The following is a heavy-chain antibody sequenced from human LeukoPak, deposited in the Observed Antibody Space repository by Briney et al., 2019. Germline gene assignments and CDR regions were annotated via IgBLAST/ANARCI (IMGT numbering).Heavy chain of an antibody. CDR3: AASLWFGIYPDY. D-gene: IGHD3-10*01. J-gene: IGHJ4*02. CDR1: SGSFSGYY. CDR2: FNHNWGA. Sequence: PSETLSLTCAVYSGSFSGYYWTWFRQPPGKGLEWIGEFNHNWGAKYNPSLKSRVTISEDTSNNHLSLSLNSVTTADTAVYYCAASLWFGIYPDYWGQGSLVTVSS. V-gene: IGHV4-34*01.